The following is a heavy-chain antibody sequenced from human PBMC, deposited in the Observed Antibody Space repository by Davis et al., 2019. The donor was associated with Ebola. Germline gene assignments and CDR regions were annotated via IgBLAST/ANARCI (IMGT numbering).Heavy chain of an antibody. J-gene: IGHJ4*02. CDR2: ISTYNGNT. CDR1: GYTFTSYG. Sequence: ASVKVSCKASGYTFTSYGISWVRQAPGQGLEWMGWISTYNGNTNYAQKVQGRIAMTTDTSTSTAYMELRSLRSDDTARYYCARDVRGITGPSEYWGQGTLVTVSS. CDR3: ARDVRGITGPSEY. V-gene: IGHV1-18*01. D-gene: IGHD1-1*01.